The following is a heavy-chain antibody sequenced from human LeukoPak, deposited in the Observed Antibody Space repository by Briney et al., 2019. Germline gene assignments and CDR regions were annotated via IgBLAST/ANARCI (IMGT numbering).Heavy chain of an antibody. D-gene: IGHD3-3*01. J-gene: IGHJ6*02. CDR3: ARLLAYYDFWSGYSHYYGMDV. CDR1: GGSISSYY. Sequence: PSETLSLTCTVSGGSISSYYWSWIRQPAGKGLEWIGRIYTSGSTNYNPSLKSRVTMSVDTSKNQFSLKLSSVTAADTAVYYCARLLAYYDFWSGYSHYYGMDVWGQGTTVTVSS. CDR2: IYTSGST. V-gene: IGHV4-4*07.